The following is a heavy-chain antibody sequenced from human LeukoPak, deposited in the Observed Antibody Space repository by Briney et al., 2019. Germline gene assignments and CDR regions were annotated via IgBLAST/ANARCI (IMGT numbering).Heavy chain of an antibody. J-gene: IGHJ6*02. V-gene: IGHV3-23*01. CDR1: GFTFSSYA. CDR3: AKDGAYGSGRIYYYYGMDV. Sequence: GGALRLSCAASGFTFSSYAMSWVRQAPGKGLEWVSAISGSGGSTYYADSVKGRFTISRDNSKNTLYLQMNSLRAEDTAVYYCAKDGAYGSGRIYYYYGMDVWGQGTTVTVSS. CDR2: ISGSGGST. D-gene: IGHD3-10*01.